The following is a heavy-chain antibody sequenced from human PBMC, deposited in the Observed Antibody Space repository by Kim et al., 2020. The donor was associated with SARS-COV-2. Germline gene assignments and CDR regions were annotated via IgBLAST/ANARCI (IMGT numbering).Heavy chain of an antibody. V-gene: IGHV3-15*01. Sequence: GGSMRLSCAASGFTFSNAWMSWVRQAPGKGLEWVGRIKSKTDGGTTDYAAPVKGRFTISRDDSKNTLYLQMNSLKTEDTAVYYCTTDGYYYILTGYFLDYFDYWGQGTLVTVSS. CDR1: GFTFSNAW. CDR3: TTDGYYYILTGYFLDYFDY. D-gene: IGHD3-9*01. CDR2: IKSKTDGGTT. J-gene: IGHJ4*02.